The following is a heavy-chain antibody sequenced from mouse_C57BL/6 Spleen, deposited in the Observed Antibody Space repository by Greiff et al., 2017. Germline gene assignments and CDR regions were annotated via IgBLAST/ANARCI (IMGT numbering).Heavy chain of an antibody. CDR3: ARLYGSSPYYAMDY. CDR2: IYPGSGNT. CDR1: GYTFTDYY. Sequence: VMLVESGAELVRPGASVKLSCKASGYTFTDYYINWVKQRPGQGLEWIARIYPGSGNTYYNEKFKGKATLTAEKSSSTAYMQLSSLTSEDSAVYFCARLYGSSPYYAMDYWGQGTSVTVSS. D-gene: IGHD1-1*01. V-gene: IGHV1-76*01. J-gene: IGHJ4*01.